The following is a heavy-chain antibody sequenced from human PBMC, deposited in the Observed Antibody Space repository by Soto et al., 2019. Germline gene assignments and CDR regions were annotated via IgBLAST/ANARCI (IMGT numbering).Heavy chain of an antibody. V-gene: IGHV3-30-3*01. D-gene: IGHD3-3*01. CDR3: ARDPTTHWSGYSEPNWFDP. J-gene: IGHJ5*02. CDR1: GFTFRSYT. CDR2: ISYDGSNK. Sequence: QVQLVESGGGVVQPGRSLRLSCAASGFTFRSYTMHWVRQAPGKGLEWVAVISYDGSNKYYADSVKGRFTISRDNSKNTLYLQMISLRGEDTAVYYCARDPTTHWSGYSEPNWFDPWGQGTLVTVSS.